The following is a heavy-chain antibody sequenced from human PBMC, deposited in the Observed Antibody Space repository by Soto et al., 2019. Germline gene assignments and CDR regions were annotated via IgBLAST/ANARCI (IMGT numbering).Heavy chain of an antibody. CDR2: IYYSGNT. D-gene: IGHD3-16*01. CDR1: GGSTSSDNY. Sequence: QVQLQESGPGLVKPSQTLSLTCTVSGGSTSSDNYWSWIRQPPGKGLEWIGHIYYSGNTDYNPSLKSRIAIQIDTSKNQFSLKLSSVTAADTAVYFCAREGGESSDGLYYFDSWGQGSLVTVSS. CDR3: AREGGESSDGLYYFDS. J-gene: IGHJ4*02. V-gene: IGHV4-30-4*01.